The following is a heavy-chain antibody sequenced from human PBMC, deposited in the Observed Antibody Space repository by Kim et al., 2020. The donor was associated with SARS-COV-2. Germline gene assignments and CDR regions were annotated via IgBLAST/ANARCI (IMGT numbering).Heavy chain of an antibody. D-gene: IGHD3-10*01. J-gene: IGHJ6*02. CDR3: ARGNYYESVSLSDYYNGMDV. CDR2: ISFDGRNK. Sequence: GGSLRLSCAASGLSFDLAAMHWVRQAPGKGLEWVAVISFDGRNKVYADSVKGRFTISRDNPKSTLYLQMNSLRAEDTAVYYCARGNYYESVSLSDYYNGMDVWGQGTTVTVSS. CDR1: GLSFDLAA. V-gene: IGHV3-30-3*01.